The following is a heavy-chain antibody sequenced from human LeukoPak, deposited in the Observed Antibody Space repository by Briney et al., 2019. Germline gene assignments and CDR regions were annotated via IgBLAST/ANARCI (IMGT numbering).Heavy chain of an antibody. J-gene: IGHJ6*03. CDR2: IIPIFGTA. V-gene: IGHV1-69*05. CDR3: AMVDVRITMVRGVIAKANYYYMDV. D-gene: IGHD3-10*01. CDR1: GGTFSSYA. Sequence: SVKVSCKASGGTFSSYAISWVRQAPGQGLEWMGGIIPIFGTANYAQKFQGRVTITTDESTSTAYMELSSLRSEDTAVYYCAMVDVRITMVRGVIAKANYYYMDVWGKGTTVTVSS.